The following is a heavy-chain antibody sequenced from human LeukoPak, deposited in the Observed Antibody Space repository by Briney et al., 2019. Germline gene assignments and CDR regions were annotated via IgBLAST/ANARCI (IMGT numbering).Heavy chain of an antibody. D-gene: IGHD6-19*01. CDR1: GGSISSYY. CDR2: IYTSGST. J-gene: IGHJ4*02. Sequence: SETLSLTCTVSGGSISSYYWSWIRQPAGKGLEWIGRIYTSGSTNYNPSLKSRVTMSVDTSKNQFSLLLNSVTPEDTAVYYCARGWLGSGLDYWGQGTLVTVSS. CDR3: ARGWLGSGLDY. V-gene: IGHV4-4*07.